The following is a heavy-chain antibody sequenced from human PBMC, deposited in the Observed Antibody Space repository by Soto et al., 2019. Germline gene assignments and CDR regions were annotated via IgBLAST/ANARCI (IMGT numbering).Heavy chain of an antibody. J-gene: IGHJ6*02. D-gene: IGHD3-3*01. CDR1: GFNFSHYA. CDR2: LASDGSSE. CDR3: ARTAIKTVFGVLRSAYGMDV. Sequence: PGGSLRLSCAASGFNFSHYAIQWVRQAPGKGLEWVAVLASDGSSEQYADSVKGRFTFSRDNSKNTLYLQMNSLRVEDTAVYYCARTAIKTVFGVLRSAYGMDVWGQGTTVTVSS. V-gene: IGHV3-30-3*01.